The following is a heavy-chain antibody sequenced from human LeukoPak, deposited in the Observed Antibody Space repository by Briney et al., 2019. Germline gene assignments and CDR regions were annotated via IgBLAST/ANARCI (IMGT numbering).Heavy chain of an antibody. CDR3: ARVNSVVVAAGRGGLDP. Sequence: ASVKVSCEASGYTFTSYYMHWVRQAPGQGLEWMGIINPSGGSTSYAQKFQGRVTMTRDTSTSTVYMELSSLRSEDTAVYYCARVNSVVVAAGRGGLDPWGQGTLVTVSS. CDR1: GYTFTSYY. J-gene: IGHJ5*02. D-gene: IGHD2-15*01. V-gene: IGHV1-46*01. CDR2: INPSGGST.